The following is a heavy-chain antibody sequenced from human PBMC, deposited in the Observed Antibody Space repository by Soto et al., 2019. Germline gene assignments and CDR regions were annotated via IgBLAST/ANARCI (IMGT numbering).Heavy chain of an antibody. CDR3: ALGDSSDTGDGY. Sequence: QVQLVQSGAEVKKPGSSVKVSCKASGGTLNNYAISWVRQAPGQGLEWMGGIIPIVGTADYAQKFQGRVSITVDKSSSTTYMEVSSLRSEDTAVYYCALGDSSDTGDGYWGQGTLVTVSS. J-gene: IGHJ4*02. D-gene: IGHD3-16*01. CDR1: GGTLNNYA. V-gene: IGHV1-69*06. CDR2: IIPIVGTA.